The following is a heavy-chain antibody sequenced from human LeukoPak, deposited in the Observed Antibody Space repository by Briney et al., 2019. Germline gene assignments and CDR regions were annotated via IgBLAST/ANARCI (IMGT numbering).Heavy chain of an antibody. J-gene: IGHJ5*02. CDR3: ARSMPFGEYWFDP. V-gene: IGHV4-30-2*01. D-gene: IGHD3-10*01. CDR2: IYHSGST. CDR1: GGSISSGGYS. Sequence: SQTPSLTCAVSGGSISSGGYSWSWIRQPPGKGLEWIGYIYHSGSTNYNPSLKSRVTISVDRSNNQFSLKLTSVTAADTAVYYCARSMPFGEYWFDPWGQGTLVTVSS.